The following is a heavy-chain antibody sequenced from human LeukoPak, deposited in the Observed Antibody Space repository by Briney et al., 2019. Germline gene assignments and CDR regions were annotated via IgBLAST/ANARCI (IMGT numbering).Heavy chain of an antibody. CDR1: GYSFTSYW. Sequence: GESLKISCKASGYSFTSYWIGWVRQMPGKGLEWMGIIDPNSDNRYTPSFQGQVTISADKSLTTAYLQWNSLKASDTAMYYCARQTAMGRSGDYWGQGTLVIVSS. CDR2: IDPNSDN. D-gene: IGHD5-18*01. J-gene: IGHJ4*02. V-gene: IGHV5-51*01. CDR3: ARQTAMGRSGDY.